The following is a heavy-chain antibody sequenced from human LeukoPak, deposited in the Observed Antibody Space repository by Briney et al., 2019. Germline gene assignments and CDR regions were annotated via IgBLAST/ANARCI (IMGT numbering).Heavy chain of an antibody. V-gene: IGHV3-21*01. CDR2: ISSSSSYI. J-gene: IGHJ4*02. Sequence: KPGGSLRLSCAASGFTFSNDNMNWVRQAPGKGLEWVSSISSSSSYIYYADSVKGRFTISRDNAKNSLYLQMNSLRAEDTAVYYCARDGRYTAMVTGFYFDYWGQGTLVTVSS. CDR3: ARDGRYTAMVTGFYFDY. CDR1: GFTFSNDN. D-gene: IGHD5-18*01.